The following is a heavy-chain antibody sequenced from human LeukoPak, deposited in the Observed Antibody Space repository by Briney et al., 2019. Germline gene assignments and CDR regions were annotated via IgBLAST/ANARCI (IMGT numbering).Heavy chain of an antibody. CDR3: AREAVHYGSGSHDY. Sequence: SDTLSLTCTVSGGSISSYYWSWIRQPAGKGLEWIGRMHSSGSTNYNPSIKRRVTMSLDTSKNQFSLKVVSVTAADTAMYYCAREAVHYGSGSHDYWGQGTLVAVSS. V-gene: IGHV4-4*07. D-gene: IGHD3-10*01. J-gene: IGHJ4*02. CDR2: MHSSGST. CDR1: GGSISSYY.